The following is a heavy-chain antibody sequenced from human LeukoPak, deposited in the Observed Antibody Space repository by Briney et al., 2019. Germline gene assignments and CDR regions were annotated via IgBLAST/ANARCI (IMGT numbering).Heavy chain of an antibody. CDR3: VRETVSAAYFDY. J-gene: IGHJ4*02. CDR1: GFTFGNYW. V-gene: IGHV3-7*01. D-gene: IGHD2-15*01. Sequence: GGSLRLSCAASGFTFGNYWMNWVRQAPGKGLEWVANINRDGSEKYYVDSVKGRFTISRDNAKNSLYLQMSSLRVEDTAVYSCVRETVSAAYFDYWGQGILVTVSS. CDR2: INRDGSEK.